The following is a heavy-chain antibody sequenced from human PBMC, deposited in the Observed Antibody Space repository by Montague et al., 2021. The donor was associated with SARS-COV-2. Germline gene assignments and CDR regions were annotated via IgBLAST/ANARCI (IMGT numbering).Heavy chain of an antibody. CDR2: VNHYGST. V-gene: IGHV4-34*01. Sequence: SETLSLTCTVSGGYFTGYYWAWIRQPPGKGLEWIGEVNHYGSTNYNPSLKSRVTISGDTSKKQVSLRLTSVTAADTAVYYCARGRDYDSTTYYSDWGQGTLVTVSS. D-gene: IGHD3-22*01. J-gene: IGHJ4*02. CDR3: ARGRDYDSTTYYSD. CDR1: GGYFTGYY.